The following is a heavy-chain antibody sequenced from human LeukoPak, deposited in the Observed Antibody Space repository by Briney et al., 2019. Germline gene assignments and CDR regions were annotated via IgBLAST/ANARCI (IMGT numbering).Heavy chain of an antibody. D-gene: IGHD3-22*01. V-gene: IGHV4-39*01. CDR1: GGSISSSSYY. Sequence: SETLSLTCTVSGGSISSSSYYWGWIRQPPGKGLEWSGSIYYSGSTYYNPSLKSRVTISVDTSKNQFSLKLSSVTAADTAVYYCARYYYDSSGYLDYWGQGTLVTVSS. CDR3: ARYYYDSSGYLDY. CDR2: IYYSGST. J-gene: IGHJ4*02.